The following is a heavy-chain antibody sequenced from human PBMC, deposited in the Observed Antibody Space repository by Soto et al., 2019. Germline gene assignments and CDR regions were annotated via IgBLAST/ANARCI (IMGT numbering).Heavy chain of an antibody. CDR2: IYYSGNI. J-gene: IGHJ4*02. CDR3: ARIRYNYVDFDY. D-gene: IGHD5-18*01. V-gene: IGHV4-39*07. Sequence: PSGTLSLTCTVSGGSISSSSYYWGWIRQPPGKGLEWIGTIYYSGNIYYNPSLKSRVTISVDTSKNQFSLKLSSVTAADTAVYYCARIRYNYVDFDYWGQGTLVTVSS. CDR1: GGSISSSSYY.